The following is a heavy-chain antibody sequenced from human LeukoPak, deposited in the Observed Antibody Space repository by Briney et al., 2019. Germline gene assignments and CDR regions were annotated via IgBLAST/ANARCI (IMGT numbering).Heavy chain of an antibody. V-gene: IGHV3-30*02. Sequence: GGSLRLSCAASAFTFTSYGLHWVRQAPGKGLEWVSFIRYDGSNKYYADSVKGRLIISRDNSKNTLYLQMNSLRVEDTAVYYCAKEAYGSGEKMADYWGQGTLVTVSS. D-gene: IGHD3-10*01. J-gene: IGHJ4*02. CDR3: AKEAYGSGEKMADY. CDR2: IRYDGSNK. CDR1: AFTFTSYG.